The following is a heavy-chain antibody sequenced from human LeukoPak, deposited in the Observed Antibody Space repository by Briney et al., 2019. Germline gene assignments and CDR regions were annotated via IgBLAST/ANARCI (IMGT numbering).Heavy chain of an antibody. CDR2: INWNSNNI. Sequence: GGSLRLSCAASGFTFDDYGMHWVRQAPGKGLEWVSFINWNSNNIGYADSVKGRFTISRDNAKNSLYLQMNSLRAEDTALYYCAKGAGYSSSWADYWGQGTLVTVSS. D-gene: IGHD6-13*01. CDR1: GFTFDDYG. V-gene: IGHV3-9*01. J-gene: IGHJ4*02. CDR3: AKGAGYSSSWADY.